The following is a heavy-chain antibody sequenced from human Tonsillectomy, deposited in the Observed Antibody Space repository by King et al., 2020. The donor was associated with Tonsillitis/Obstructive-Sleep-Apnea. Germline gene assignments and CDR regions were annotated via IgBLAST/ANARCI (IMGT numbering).Heavy chain of an antibody. J-gene: IGHJ4*02. V-gene: IGHV4-34*01. D-gene: IGHD3-22*01. Sequence: VRLQQWGAGQLKPSETLSLTCTVYGGSFSNYYWSWIRQPPGKGLEWIGEITHNRNTNYNPSLKSRVTISLDTSRNQFSLQLSSVTAADTAVYYCATWSSAYSDLFDYWGQGTPVTVPS. CDR2: ITHNRNT. CDR3: ATWSSAYSDLFDY. CDR1: GGSFSNYY.